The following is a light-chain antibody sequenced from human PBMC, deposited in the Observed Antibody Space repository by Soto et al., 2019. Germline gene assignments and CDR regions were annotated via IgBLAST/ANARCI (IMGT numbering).Light chain of an antibody. CDR2: DAS. CDR1: QTVISSS. J-gene: IGKJ1*01. Sequence: EIVLTQSPGTLSLSPGERATLSCRASQTVISSSLAWFQQKPGQAPRLLIYDASNRATGIPDRFSGSGSGTDFTLTISRLEPEDFAVYFCQQYGSSPTWTFDQGTKVDIK. V-gene: IGKV3-20*01. CDR3: QQYGSSPTWT.